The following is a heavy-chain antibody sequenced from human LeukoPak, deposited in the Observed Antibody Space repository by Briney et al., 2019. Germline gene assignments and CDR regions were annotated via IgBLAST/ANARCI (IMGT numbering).Heavy chain of an antibody. CDR3: AKGNTVTPDY. D-gene: IGHD4-17*01. CDR1: GFTFSNYP. V-gene: IGHV3-23*01. Sequence: GGSLRLPCAASGFTFSNYPMNWVRQAPGKGLEWVSAITTDGSRTYNADSVKGRFTISRDNSKNTLYLQMNSLRAEDTAVYYCAKGNTVTPDYWGQGTLVTVSS. J-gene: IGHJ4*02. CDR2: ITTDGSRT.